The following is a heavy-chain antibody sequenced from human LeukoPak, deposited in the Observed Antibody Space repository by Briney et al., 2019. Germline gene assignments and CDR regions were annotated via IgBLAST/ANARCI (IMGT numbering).Heavy chain of an antibody. J-gene: IGHJ6*03. CDR3: ARVRVAARRGRYYYYYMDV. CDR2: IYYSGST. Sequence: SETLSLTCTVSGGSISSYYWSWIRQPPGKGLEWIGYIYYSGSTNYNPSLKSRVTISVDTSKNQFSLKLSSVTAADTAVYYCARVRVAARRGRYYYYYMDVWGKGTTVTVSS. V-gene: IGHV4-59*01. CDR1: GGSISSYY. D-gene: IGHD6-6*01.